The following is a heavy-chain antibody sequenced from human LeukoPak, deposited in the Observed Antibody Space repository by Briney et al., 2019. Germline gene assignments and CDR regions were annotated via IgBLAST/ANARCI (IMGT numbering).Heavy chain of an antibody. CDR2: INAGNGNT. CDR1: GYTLTELS. J-gene: IGHJ6*02. CDR3: AWGSGSYSHYYYYGMDV. Sequence: ASVKVSCKVSGYTLTELSMHWVRQAPGKGLEWMGWINAGNGNTKYSQKFQGRVTITRDTSASTAYMELSSLRSEDTAVYYCAWGSGSYSHYYYYGMDVWGQGTTVTVSS. V-gene: IGHV1-3*01. D-gene: IGHD3-10*01.